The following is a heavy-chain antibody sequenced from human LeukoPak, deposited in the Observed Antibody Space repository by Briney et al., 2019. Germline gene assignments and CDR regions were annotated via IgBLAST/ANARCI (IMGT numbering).Heavy chain of an antibody. CDR2: IIPIFGTA. CDR3: ARGAFDSDTSRIDY. CDR1: GGTFSSYA. D-gene: IGHD1-26*01. J-gene: IGHJ4*02. V-gene: IGHV1-69*13. Sequence: SVKVSCKASGGTFSSYAISWVRQAPGQGLEWMGGIIPIFGTANYAQKFQGRVTITADESTSTAYMELSSLRSEDTAVYYCARGAFDSDTSRIDYWGQGTLVTVSS.